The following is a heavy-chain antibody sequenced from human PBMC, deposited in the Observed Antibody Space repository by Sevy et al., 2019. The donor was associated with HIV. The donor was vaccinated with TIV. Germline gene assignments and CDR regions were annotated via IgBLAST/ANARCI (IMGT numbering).Heavy chain of an antibody. CDR3: AREATRYCSGGDCSRRNYYFYMDI. D-gene: IGHD2-15*01. CDR2: IYSGGNT. J-gene: IGHJ6*03. V-gene: IGHV3-66*02. Sequence: GGSLRLSCAASGFTVGSTYMSWVRQAPGKGLEWVSIIYSGGNTYYADAVKGRFIISRDDSMNSLYLQMNSLRGEDTGVYFGAREATRYCSGGDCSRRNYYFYMDIWGKGTTVTVSS. CDR1: GFTVGSTY.